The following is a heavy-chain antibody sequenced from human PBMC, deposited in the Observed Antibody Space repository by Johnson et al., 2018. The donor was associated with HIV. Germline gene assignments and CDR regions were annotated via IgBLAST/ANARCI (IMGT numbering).Heavy chain of an antibody. CDR3: ARAINDAFDI. CDR1: GFTFSDYY. V-gene: IGHV3-11*04. Sequence: QVQLVESGGGLVKPGGSLRLSCAASGFTFSDYYIIWIRQAPGKGLEWLSYITSSGTSSYYADSVKGRLAISRDNAKNSLYLQMNSLRAEDTAVYFCARAINDAFDIWGQGTMVTVSP. CDR2: ITSSGTSS. J-gene: IGHJ3*02.